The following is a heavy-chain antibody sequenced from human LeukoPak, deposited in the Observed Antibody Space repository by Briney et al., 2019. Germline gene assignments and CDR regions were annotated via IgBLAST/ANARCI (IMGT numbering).Heavy chain of an antibody. CDR3: ARLWGHSYGYSDY. D-gene: IGHD5-18*01. Sequence: PSETLSLTCAVSGYSIRNGYYWGWIRQPPGMGLEWIGSIYYSGSSYYNPSLRSRVTISVDTSKNELSLKVSSVTAADTAVYYCARLWGHSYGYSDYWGQGTPVTVSS. CDR1: GYSIRNGYY. V-gene: IGHV4-38-2*01. CDR2: IYYSGSS. J-gene: IGHJ4*02.